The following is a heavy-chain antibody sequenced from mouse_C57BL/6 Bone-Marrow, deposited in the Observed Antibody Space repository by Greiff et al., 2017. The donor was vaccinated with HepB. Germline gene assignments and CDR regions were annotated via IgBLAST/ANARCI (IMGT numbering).Heavy chain of an antibody. CDR1: GFNIKDDY. CDR3: AREGLPFGY. Sequence: EVKLVESGAELVRPGASVKLSCTASGFNIKDDYMHWVQQRPEQGLEWIGWIDPENGDTESASKFQGKATITADTSSNTAYLQLSSLTSEDTAVYYCAREGLPFGYWGQGTTLTVSS. V-gene: IGHV14-4*01. D-gene: IGHD5-5*01. J-gene: IGHJ2*01. CDR2: IDPENGDT.